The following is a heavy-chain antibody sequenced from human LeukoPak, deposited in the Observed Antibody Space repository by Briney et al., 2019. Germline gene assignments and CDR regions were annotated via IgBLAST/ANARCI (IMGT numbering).Heavy chain of an antibody. CDR3: ARSYDYGSGSYYPPYFDY. J-gene: IGHJ4*02. D-gene: IGHD3-10*01. CDR2: IHSSGGS. Sequence: PPETLSLTGTVSGVSISSYYWSWIRQTPEKGLEWMGHIHSSGGSSYYPSLKSRLTLSIDTSRNQLSLKLPSVTAADTAVYYCARSYDYGSGSYYPPYFDYWGQGTLVTVSS. CDR1: GVSISSYY. V-gene: IGHV4-4*09.